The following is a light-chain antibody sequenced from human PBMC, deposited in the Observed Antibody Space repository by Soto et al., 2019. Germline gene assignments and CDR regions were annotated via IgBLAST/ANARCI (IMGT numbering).Light chain of an antibody. CDR3: ATWDDSLNGGV. J-gene: IGLJ3*02. Sequence: QSALTQPPSASGTPGQWVTISCSGSNSNIGSNTVNWYQQVPGTAPKLLIESNYQRPSGVPDRFSGSKSGTSASLAISGLQSEDEAAYYCATWDDSLNGGVFGGGTQLTVL. CDR1: NSNIGSNT. CDR2: SNY. V-gene: IGLV1-44*01.